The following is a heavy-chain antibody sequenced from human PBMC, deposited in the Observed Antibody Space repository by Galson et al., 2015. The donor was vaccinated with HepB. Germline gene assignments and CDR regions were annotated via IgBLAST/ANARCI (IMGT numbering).Heavy chain of an antibody. V-gene: IGHV3-9*01. J-gene: IGHJ6*02. CDR2: ISWNGGSL. CDR3: AKDRTDYYYGMDV. CDR1: GFTFDDYG. Sequence: SLRLSCAASGFTFDDYGMHWVRQVPGKGLEWVSGISWNGGSLKYADSVKGRFTISRENAQNSLYLQMNSLRAEDTALYYCAKDRTDYYYGMDVWGQGTTVTVSS.